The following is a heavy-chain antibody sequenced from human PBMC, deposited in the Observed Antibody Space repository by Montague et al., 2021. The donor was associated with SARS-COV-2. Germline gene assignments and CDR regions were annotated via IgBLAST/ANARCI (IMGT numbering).Heavy chain of an antibody. V-gene: IGHV4-39*01. CDR1: GDSIRSSSHY. CDR3: ARLIHPAFGSGAIDY. CDR2: IYYDGST. D-gene: IGHD6-19*01. Sequence: SETLSLTCTVAGDSIRSSSHYWGWIRQPPGGGLEWIGSIYYDGSTYYNPSFKSRVTISVDTSKTQLSLKLSSVTAADTAVYSCARLIHPAFGSGAIDYWGQGTLFTVPS. J-gene: IGHJ4*02.